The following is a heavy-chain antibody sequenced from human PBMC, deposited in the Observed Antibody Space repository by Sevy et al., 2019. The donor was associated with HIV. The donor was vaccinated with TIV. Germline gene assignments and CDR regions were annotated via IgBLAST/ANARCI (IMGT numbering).Heavy chain of an antibody. Sequence: ASVKVSCKASGYTFTSYGISWVRQAPGQGLEWMGWISAYNGKTKYAQKLQGRVTMTTDTSTSKAYMELRSLRSDDTAVYYCASCYYYDSSGYPGWEYFQHWGQGTLVTVSS. J-gene: IGHJ1*01. V-gene: IGHV1-18*01. CDR1: GYTFTSYG. CDR2: ISAYNGKT. CDR3: ASCYYYDSSGYPGWEYFQH. D-gene: IGHD3-22*01.